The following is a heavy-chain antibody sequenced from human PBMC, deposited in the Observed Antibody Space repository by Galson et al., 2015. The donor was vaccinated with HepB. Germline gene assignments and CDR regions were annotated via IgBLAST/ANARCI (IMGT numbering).Heavy chain of an antibody. J-gene: IGHJ4*02. CDR3: ARDIYGDLNNY. Sequence: SLRLSCAASGFTVSSNYMSWVRQAPGKGLEWVSVIYRGGTTYYTDSVKGRFTIPRDNSNNTLYLQMNSLRAEDTAVYYCARDIYGDLNNYWGQGTLVTVSS. CDR1: GFTVSSNY. D-gene: IGHD4-17*01. V-gene: IGHV3-53*01. CDR2: IYRGGTT.